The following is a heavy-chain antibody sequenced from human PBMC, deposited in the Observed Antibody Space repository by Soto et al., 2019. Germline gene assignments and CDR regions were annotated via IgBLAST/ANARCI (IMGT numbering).Heavy chain of an antibody. CDR3: ARWGIAAGDY. D-gene: IGHD6-13*01. J-gene: IGHJ4*02. CDR1: GFTFSSYG. CDR2: IWYDGSNK. V-gene: IGHV3-33*01. Sequence: QVQLVESGGGVVQPGRSLRLSCAASGFTFSSYGMHWVRQAPGKGLEWVAVIWYDGSNKYYADSVKGRFTISRDNSNNSLYLQMNSLRDEDTAVYYCARWGIAAGDYWGQGTLVTLSS.